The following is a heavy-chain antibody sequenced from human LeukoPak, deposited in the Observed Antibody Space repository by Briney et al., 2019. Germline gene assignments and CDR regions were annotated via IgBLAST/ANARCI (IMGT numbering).Heavy chain of an antibody. Sequence: PGESLRLSCAASGFSVSNKYMSWVRQAPGKGLEWVSYISSSGRTIYYADSVKGRFTISRDNAKRSLYLQMNSLRAEDTAVYYCARDRGWRSFDIWGQGTMVTVSS. D-gene: IGHD2-15*01. CDR1: GFSVSNKY. CDR3: ARDRGWRSFDI. J-gene: IGHJ3*02. CDR2: ISSSGRTI. V-gene: IGHV3-11*04.